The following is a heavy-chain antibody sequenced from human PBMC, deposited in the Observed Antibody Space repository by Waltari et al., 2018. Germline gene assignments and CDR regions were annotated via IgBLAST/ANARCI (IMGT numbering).Heavy chain of an antibody. Sequence: QVHVQESGPGLVQPSEPLSLPRTVAGGSIRRYSWSWIRQPPGKGLEWIGYIYCSGRPNYNPSLKSRGTISVDTSKNQFSLKLSSVTAADTAVYYCARQESGDYYYYYGMDVWGQGTTVTVSS. CDR1: GGSIRRYS. V-gene: IGHV4-59*08. CDR3: ARQESGDYYYYYGMDV. CDR2: IYCSGRP. J-gene: IGHJ6*02. D-gene: IGHD2-21*02.